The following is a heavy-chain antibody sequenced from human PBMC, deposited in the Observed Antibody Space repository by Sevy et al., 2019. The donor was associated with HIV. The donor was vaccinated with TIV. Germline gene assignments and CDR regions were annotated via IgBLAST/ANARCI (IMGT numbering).Heavy chain of an antibody. D-gene: IGHD2-15*01. J-gene: IGHJ6*02. CDR2: ISCDSTYK. CDR3: AKDLKQFWPQDSYYGMDV. CDR1: GFNFNNYG. Sequence: GGSLRLSCAASGFNFNNYGMNWVRQTPGKGLEWVAVISCDSTYKFFIDSVKGRFSISRDNSKNTVDLQLNSLRPEDTAVYYCAKDLKQFWPQDSYYGMDVWGLGTTVTVSS. V-gene: IGHV3-30*18.